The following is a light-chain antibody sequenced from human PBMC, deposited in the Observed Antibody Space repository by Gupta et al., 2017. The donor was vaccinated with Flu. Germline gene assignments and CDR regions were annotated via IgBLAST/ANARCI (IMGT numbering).Light chain of an antibody. Sequence: PATLSTSPGERVTLYCRVSQSIGSDLAWYQQKPGQAPRLLISGASTRAAGVSDRFSGSGLGTEFTLTISSLQSEDFAVYYCLQGDRWPRTFGQGTKVEIK. J-gene: IGKJ1*01. V-gene: IGKV3-15*01. CDR2: GAS. CDR3: LQGDRWPRT. CDR1: QSIGSD.